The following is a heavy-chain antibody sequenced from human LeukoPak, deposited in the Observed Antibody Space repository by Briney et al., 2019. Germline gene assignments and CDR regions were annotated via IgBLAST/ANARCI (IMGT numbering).Heavy chain of an antibody. CDR2: ISYDGSNK. CDR1: GFTFSSYG. V-gene: IGHV3-30*18. CDR3: AKDRTAMLNYYYGMDV. D-gene: IGHD2-2*01. Sequence: GRSLRLSCAASGFTFSSYGMHWVRQAPGKGLEWVAVISYDGSNKYYADSVKGRFTISRDNSKNTLYLQMNSLRAEVTAVYYCAKDRTAMLNYYYGMDVWGQGTTVTVSS. J-gene: IGHJ6*02.